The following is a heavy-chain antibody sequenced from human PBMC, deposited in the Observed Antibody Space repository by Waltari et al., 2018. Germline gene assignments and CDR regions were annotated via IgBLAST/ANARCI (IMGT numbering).Heavy chain of an antibody. CDR2: ISYDGSNK. Sequence: QVQLVESGGGVVQPGRSLRLSCAASGFTFSRYSMHWGRQAPGKGLEWVAVISYDGSNKYYADSVKGRFTISRDNSKNTLYLQMNSLRAEDTAVYYCARDLLTGNFDYWGQGTLVTVSS. V-gene: IGHV3-30-3*01. CDR1: GFTFSRYS. D-gene: IGHD3-9*01. J-gene: IGHJ4*02. CDR3: ARDLLTGNFDY.